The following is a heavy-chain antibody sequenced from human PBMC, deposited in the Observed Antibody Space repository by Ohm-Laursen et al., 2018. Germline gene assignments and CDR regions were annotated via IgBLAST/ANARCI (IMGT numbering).Heavy chain of an antibody. CDR1: GFIFSNYE. CDR2: ISPSGTPI. CDR3: ARGGFLELL. Sequence: SLRLSCAASGFIFSNYEMTWVRQTPGKGLEWLSYISPSGTPIHYADSVKGRFTISRDNAKNSLYLQMNRLRAEDTAVYFCARGGFLELLWGQRTLVSVSS. D-gene: IGHD3-3*01. V-gene: IGHV3-48*03. J-gene: IGHJ4*02.